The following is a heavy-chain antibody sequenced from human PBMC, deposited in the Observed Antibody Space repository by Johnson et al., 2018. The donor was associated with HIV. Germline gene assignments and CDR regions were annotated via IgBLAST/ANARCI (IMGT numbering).Heavy chain of an antibody. V-gene: IGHV3-NL1*01. D-gene: IGHD1-26*01. Sequence: HVQLVESGGGVVQPGTSLRLSCAASGFTFSSYGMHWVRQAPGKGLEWVSGINWNGGSTGYADSVKGRFTISRDNAKNSLYLQMNSLRAEDTAVYYCAKDEFKWELLHIWGQGTMVTVSS. J-gene: IGHJ3*02. CDR3: AKDEFKWELLHI. CDR2: INWNGGST. CDR1: GFTFSSYG.